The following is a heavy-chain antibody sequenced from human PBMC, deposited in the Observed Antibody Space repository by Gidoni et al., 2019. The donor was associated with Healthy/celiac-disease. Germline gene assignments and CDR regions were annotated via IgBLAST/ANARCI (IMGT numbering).Heavy chain of an antibody. CDR2: ISSNGGST. CDR3: ARELGGHWGTYFDY. D-gene: IGHD7-27*01. J-gene: IGHJ4*02. V-gene: IGHV3-64*01. CDR1: GFTFSSYA. Sequence: EVQLVESGGGLVQPGGSLRLSCAASGFTFSSYAMDWVRQAPGKGLEYVSAISSNGGSTYYANSVKGRFTISRDNSKNTLYLQMGSLRAEDMAVYYCARELGGHWGTYFDYWGQGTLVTVSS.